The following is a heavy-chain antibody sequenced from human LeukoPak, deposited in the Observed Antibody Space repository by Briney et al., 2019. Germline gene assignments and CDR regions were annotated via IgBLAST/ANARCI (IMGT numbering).Heavy chain of an antibody. D-gene: IGHD2-2*01. CDR2: LSNDGSNT. V-gene: IGHV3-30-3*01. CDR1: GSTFSTYT. J-gene: IGHJ4*02. CDR3: ARKWKPAYYFDY. Sequence: GRSLRLSCAASGSTFSTYTVHWVRQAPGKGLEWVAILSNDGSNTYYADSVKGRFTLSRDNSKNTLYLQMNSLRPEDTGVYYCARKWKPAYYFDYWGQGTLVTVSS.